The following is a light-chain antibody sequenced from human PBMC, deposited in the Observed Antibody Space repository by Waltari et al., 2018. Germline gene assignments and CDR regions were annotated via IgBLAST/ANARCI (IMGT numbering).Light chain of an antibody. Sequence: SYDLTQPPSVSVSPGQTASISCSGEGLGNRHAYGYQQKPGQSPVLVIYQDNRRPSGIPARFSGSNSGNTATLTISGTQPMDEADYYCQAWDDTVVFGGGTELTVL. CDR1: GLGNRH. J-gene: IGLJ2*01. V-gene: IGLV3-1*01. CDR2: QDN. CDR3: QAWDDTVV.